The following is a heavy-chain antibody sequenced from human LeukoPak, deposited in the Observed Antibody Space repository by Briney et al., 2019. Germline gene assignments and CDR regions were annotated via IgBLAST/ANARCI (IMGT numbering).Heavy chain of an antibody. CDR3: VRDSYPNTWHFQDEDY. D-gene: IGHD2/OR15-2a*01. CDR2: IRQDGSAK. J-gene: IGHJ4*02. CDR1: GFTFSTYW. Sequence: PGGSLRLSCAASGFTFSTYWMTWVRQAPGKGLEWVANIRQDGSAKYYVDSVKGRFTISRDNAKNSLFLQMNSLRAEDTAVYYCVRDSYPNTWHFQDEDYWGQGTLVTVSS. V-gene: IGHV3-7*01.